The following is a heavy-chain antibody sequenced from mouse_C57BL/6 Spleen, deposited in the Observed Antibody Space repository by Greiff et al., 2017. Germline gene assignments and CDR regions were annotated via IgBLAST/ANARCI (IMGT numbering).Heavy chain of an antibody. D-gene: IGHD2-4*01. Sequence: EVQLVESGGGLVKPGGSLKLSCAASGFTFSSYAMSWVRQTPEKRLEWVATISDGGSYTYYPDNVKGRFTISRDNAKNNLYLQMSHLKSEDTAMYYCARDGDYDEGDAMDYWGQGTSVTVSS. CDR2: ISDGGSYT. J-gene: IGHJ4*01. CDR1: GFTFSSYA. CDR3: ARDGDYDEGDAMDY. V-gene: IGHV5-4*01.